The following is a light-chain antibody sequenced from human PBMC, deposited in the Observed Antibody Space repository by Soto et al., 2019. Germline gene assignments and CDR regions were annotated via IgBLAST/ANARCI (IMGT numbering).Light chain of an antibody. V-gene: IGKV1-5*01. CDR1: QTISTW. Sequence: DIQMTQSPSTLSASVGDRVTITCRASQTISTWLAWYQQKPGKAPKLLIYDACSLESGVPSRFSGSGSGTEFTLTISSLQPDDFATYYCQQYNSYLLTFGGGTKVDIK. CDR3: QQYNSYLLT. CDR2: DAC. J-gene: IGKJ4*01.